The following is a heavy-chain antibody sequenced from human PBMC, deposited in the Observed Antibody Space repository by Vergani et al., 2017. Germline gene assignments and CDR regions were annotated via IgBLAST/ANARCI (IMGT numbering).Heavy chain of an antibody. CDR1: GVSITGGNY. V-gene: IGHV4-38-2*01. J-gene: IGHJ4*02. D-gene: IGHD2-2*02. CDR3: ATIGYRRWGYYFDY. Sequence: QVQLQESSPGLLRPSETLSLTCRVSGVSITGGNYWGWVRQSPVSGLEWLGSVFHLGTLYYNPSLQSRVTISMDANNHFSLKLTSVTAADTAVYYCATIGYRRWGYYFDYWGQGILVTVSS. CDR2: VFHLGTL.